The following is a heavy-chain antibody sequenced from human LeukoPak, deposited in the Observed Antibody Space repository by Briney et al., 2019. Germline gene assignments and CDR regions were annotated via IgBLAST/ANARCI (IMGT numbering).Heavy chain of an antibody. J-gene: IGHJ4*03. CDR1: GFTFSSYA. Sequence: PGGSLRLSCAASGFTFSSYAMTWVRQAPGKGLEWVSAISGSGGSTYYADSVKGRFTISRDNSKNTLYLQMNSLRAEDTAVYYWAKRAGGGCFHLFDYWGQGTLVTVSS. V-gene: IGHV3-23*01. CDR3: AKRAGGGCFHLFDY. CDR2: ISGSGGST.